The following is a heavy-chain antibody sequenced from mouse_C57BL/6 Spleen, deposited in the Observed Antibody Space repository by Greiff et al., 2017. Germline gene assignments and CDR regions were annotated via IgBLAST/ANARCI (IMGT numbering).Heavy chain of an antibody. J-gene: IGHJ4*01. V-gene: IGHV1-69*01. CDR1: GYTFPSYW. Sequence: VQLQQPGAELVMPGASVKLSCKASGYTFPSYWMHWVKQRPGQGLEWIGEFDPSDSYTNYNQKFKGKSTLTVDKSSSTAYMQLSRLTSEDSAVYYCARSRDMGAMDYWGQGTSVTVSS. CDR3: ARSRDMGAMDY. CDR2: FDPSDSYT. D-gene: IGHD3-1*01.